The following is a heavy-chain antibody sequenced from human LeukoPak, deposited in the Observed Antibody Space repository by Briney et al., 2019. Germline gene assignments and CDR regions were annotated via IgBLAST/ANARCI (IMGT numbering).Heavy chain of an antibody. Sequence: PGGSLRLSCGASGLSFSDYWMTWVRQAPGKGLEWVANINQDGSEEYYVASVKGRFTISRDNAKNSLYLQMTSLRAEDTAVYYCARDGSKSCSGGSCYLNWFDPWGQGTLVTVSS. V-gene: IGHV3-7*01. CDR2: INQDGSEE. CDR1: GLSFSDYW. D-gene: IGHD2-15*01. J-gene: IGHJ5*02. CDR3: ARDGSKSCSGGSCYLNWFDP.